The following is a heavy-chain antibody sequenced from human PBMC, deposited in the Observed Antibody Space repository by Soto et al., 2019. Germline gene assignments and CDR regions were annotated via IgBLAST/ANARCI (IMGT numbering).Heavy chain of an antibody. V-gene: IGHV3-23*01. J-gene: IGHJ4*02. Sequence: GGSLRLSCAASGFTFSSYAMSWVRQAPGKGLEWVSAISGSGGSTYYADSVKGRFTISRDNSKNTLYLQMNSLRAEDTAVYYCAKDHYCDSSGYYAPFDYWGQGTLVTVSS. CDR2: ISGSGGST. CDR3: AKDHYCDSSGYYAPFDY. CDR1: GFTFSSYA. D-gene: IGHD3-22*01.